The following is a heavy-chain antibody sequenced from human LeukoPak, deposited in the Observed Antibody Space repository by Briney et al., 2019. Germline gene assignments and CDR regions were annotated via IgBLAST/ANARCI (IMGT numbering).Heavy chain of an antibody. D-gene: IGHD5-18*01. V-gene: IGHV4-61*01. J-gene: IGHJ4*02. CDR2: IYYSGST. CDR1: GGSVSSGSYY. Sequence: SATLSLTCTVSGGSVSSGSYYWSWIRQPPGKGLEWIGYIYYSGSTNYNPSLKSRVTISVDTSKNQFSLKLSSVTAADTAVYYCAREQVVQLWLRIFDYWGQGTLVTVSS. CDR3: AREQVVQLWLRIFDY.